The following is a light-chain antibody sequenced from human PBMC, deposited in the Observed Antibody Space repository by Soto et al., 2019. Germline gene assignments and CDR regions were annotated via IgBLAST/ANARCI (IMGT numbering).Light chain of an antibody. CDR3: QQRTHRPPT. J-gene: IGKJ4*01. Sequence: EIVLTQSPATLSLSPGERATLSCRASQSITKYLSWYQQKPGQAPRLLIYDASKRAAGIPARFSGSGSGTDVTRPISSLEPVEFAVYSCQQRTHRPPTVGGGNKVEI. CDR2: DAS. CDR1: QSITKY. V-gene: IGKV3-11*01.